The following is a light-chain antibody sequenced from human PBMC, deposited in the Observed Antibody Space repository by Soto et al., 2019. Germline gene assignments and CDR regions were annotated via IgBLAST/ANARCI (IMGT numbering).Light chain of an antibody. J-gene: IGLJ1*01. CDR1: SSDIGAYDY. V-gene: IGLV2-11*01. Sequence: QSVLTQPASLSGSPGQSITISCTGTSSDIGAYDYVSWFQQHPGKAPKLMIYDVSQRPSGVPDRFSGSKSGNTASLTISGLQTDDEADYFCCSYAGSYSLRVFGIGTKLTVL. CDR2: DVS. CDR3: CSYAGSYSLRV.